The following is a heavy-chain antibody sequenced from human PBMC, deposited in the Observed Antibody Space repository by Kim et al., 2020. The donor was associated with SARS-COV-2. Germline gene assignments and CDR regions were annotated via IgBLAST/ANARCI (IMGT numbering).Heavy chain of an antibody. D-gene: IGHD6-19*01. V-gene: IGHV3-7*01. J-gene: IGHJ1*01. CDR2: IKEDGSEK. Sequence: GGSLRLSCAASGFTFSSSWMNWVRQAPGKGLEWVANIKEDGSEKYYVDSVKGRFTISRDNAKNSLYLQMNSLSADDTAVYFCAKGPIYRSGWYVYFQLWGQGTVLTVSS. CDR1: GFTFSSSW. CDR3: AKGPIYRSGWYVYFQL.